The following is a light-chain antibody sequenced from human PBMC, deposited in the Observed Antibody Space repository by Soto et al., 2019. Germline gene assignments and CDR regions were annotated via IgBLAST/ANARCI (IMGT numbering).Light chain of an antibody. CDR2: EAT. CDR3: KQSFVSPWT. Sequence: DIQMTQSPSSLSASVGDRVTISCRASQNIHKYLNWYQQRPGKAPNLLVYEATSLETGVSSKFSGSGSGTEFTLTISSLKPEDFATYYCKQSFVSPWTFGQGT. J-gene: IGKJ1*01. CDR1: QNIHKY. V-gene: IGKV1-39*01.